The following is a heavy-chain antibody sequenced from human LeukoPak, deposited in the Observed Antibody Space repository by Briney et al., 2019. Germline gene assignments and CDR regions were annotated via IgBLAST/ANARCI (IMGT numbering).Heavy chain of an antibody. V-gene: IGHV3-53*01. CDR2: IYSGGST. D-gene: IGHD1-26*01. Sequence: RSGGSLRLSCAASGFTVSSNYMSWVRQAPGKGLEWVSVIYSGGSTYYADSVKGRFTISRDNAKNSLYLQMNSLRAEDTAVYYCARGSQWDLLGSCDYWGQGTLVTVSS. J-gene: IGHJ4*02. CDR1: GFTVSSNY. CDR3: ARGSQWDLLGSCDY.